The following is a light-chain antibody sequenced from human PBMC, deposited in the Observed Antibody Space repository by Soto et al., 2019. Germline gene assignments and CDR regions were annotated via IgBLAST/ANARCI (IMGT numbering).Light chain of an antibody. CDR3: QQYGSSPRT. Sequence: EIVMTQSPATLSVSPGERATLSCRASQSVSSSYLGWYQQKPGQAPRLLMYGASSRATGIPERFSGSGSGTDFTLTISRLEPEDFAVYYCQQYGSSPRTFGQGTKVDNK. CDR1: QSVSSSY. J-gene: IGKJ1*01. V-gene: IGKV3-20*01. CDR2: GAS.